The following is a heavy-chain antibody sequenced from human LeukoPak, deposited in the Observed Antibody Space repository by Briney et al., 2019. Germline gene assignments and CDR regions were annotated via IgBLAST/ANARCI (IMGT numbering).Heavy chain of an antibody. Sequence: GASVKVSCKASGYTFTSYAMNWVRQATGQGLEWMGWMNPNSGNTGYAQKFQGRVTITRNTSISTAYMELSSLRSEDTAVYYCARGPLYYYDSSGHFDYWGQGTLVTVSS. CDR2: MNPNSGNT. CDR3: ARGPLYYYDSSGHFDY. D-gene: IGHD3-22*01. CDR1: GYTFTSYA. J-gene: IGHJ4*02. V-gene: IGHV1-8*03.